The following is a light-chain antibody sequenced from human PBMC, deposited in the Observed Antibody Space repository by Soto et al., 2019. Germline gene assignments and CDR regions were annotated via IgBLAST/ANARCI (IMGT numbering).Light chain of an antibody. CDR3: QHYNSYSEA. V-gene: IGKV1-9*01. CDR2: AAS. CDR1: QGISSY. J-gene: IGKJ1*01. Sequence: DIQLTQPPSFLSASVGDRVTITCRAGQGISSYLAWYQQKPGKAPKLLIYAASTLQSGVPSRFSGSGSGTEFTLTISSLQPDDFATYYCQHYNSYSEAFGQGTKVDIK.